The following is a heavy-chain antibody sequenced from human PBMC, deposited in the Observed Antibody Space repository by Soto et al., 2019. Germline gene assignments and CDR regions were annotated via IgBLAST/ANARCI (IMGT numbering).Heavy chain of an antibody. CDR2: ISAYNGNT. Sequence: ASVKVSCKASGYTFTSYGISWGRQAPGQGLEWMGWISAYNGNTNYAQKLQGRVTMTTDTSTSTAYMELRSLRSDDTAVYYCARGAELGYCSSTSCYAAFDPWGQGTLVTVSS. D-gene: IGHD2-2*01. CDR1: GYTFTSYG. V-gene: IGHV1-18*01. J-gene: IGHJ5*02. CDR3: ARGAELGYCSSTSCYAAFDP.